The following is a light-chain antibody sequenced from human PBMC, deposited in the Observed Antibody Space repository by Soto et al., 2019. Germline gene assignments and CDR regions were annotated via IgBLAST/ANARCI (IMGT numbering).Light chain of an antibody. CDR2: EVS. Sequence: QSVLTQPASVSGSPGQSITISCTGTSSDVGSYNLVSWYQQHPGKAPKLMIYEVSKRPSGVSNRFSGSKSGNTASLTISGLQSEDEADFYCCSYAGSSTFEVIGTGTKLTVL. J-gene: IGLJ1*01. CDR1: SSDVGSYNL. CDR3: CSYAGSSTFEV. V-gene: IGLV2-23*02.